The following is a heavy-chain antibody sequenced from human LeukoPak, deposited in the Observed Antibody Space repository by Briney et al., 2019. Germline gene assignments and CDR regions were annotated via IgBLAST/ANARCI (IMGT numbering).Heavy chain of an antibody. CDR1: GGSISSGGYY. D-gene: IGHD2-2*01. Sequence: PSGTLSLTCTVSGGSISSGGYYWGWLPPHPGKVLEWIGYIYYSGSTYYNPSLKSRVTISVDTSKNQFSLKLSSVTAADTAVYYCARPGGYCSSTSCYEVWGQGTLVTVSS. CDR3: ARPGGYCSSTSCYEV. CDR2: IYYSGST. J-gene: IGHJ4*02. V-gene: IGHV4-31*03.